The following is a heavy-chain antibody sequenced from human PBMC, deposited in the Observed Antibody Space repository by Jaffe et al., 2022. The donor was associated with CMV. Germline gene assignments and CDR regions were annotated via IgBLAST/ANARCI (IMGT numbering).Heavy chain of an antibody. J-gene: IGHJ5*02. CDR3: ARERPGIRYGSGSYYTMYNWFDP. D-gene: IGHD3-10*01. V-gene: IGHV3-20*01. CDR1: GFTFDDYG. CDR2: INWNGGST. Sequence: EVQLVESGGGVVRPGGSLRLSCAASGFTFDDYGMSWVRQAPGKGLEWVSGINWNGGSTGYADSVKGRFTISRDNAKNSLYLQMNSLRAEDTALYHCARERPGIRYGSGSYYTMYNWFDPWGQGTLVTVSS.